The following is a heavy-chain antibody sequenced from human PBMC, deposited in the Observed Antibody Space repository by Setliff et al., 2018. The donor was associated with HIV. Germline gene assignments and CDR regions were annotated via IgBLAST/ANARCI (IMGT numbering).Heavy chain of an antibody. CDR3: ATRGDLLGRRASTVTVYYYYLDV. CDR2: FVPEHSET. Sequence: ASVKVSCKVSGDTLTELSIHWVRQAPGKGLEWMGGFVPEHSETIYAQKFQGRVTMTEDTSTDTAFMELSGLTSEDTAVYYCATRGDLLGRRASTVTVYYYYLDVWGNGTTVTVSS. J-gene: IGHJ6*03. D-gene: IGHD4-17*01. V-gene: IGHV1-24*01. CDR1: GDTLTELS.